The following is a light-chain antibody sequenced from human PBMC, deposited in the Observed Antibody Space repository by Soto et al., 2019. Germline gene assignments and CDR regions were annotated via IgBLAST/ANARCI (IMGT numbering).Light chain of an antibody. J-gene: IGKJ1*01. Sequence: DIQMTQSPSTLSASVGDRVTITCRATQSINYWLAWYQQKPGKAPKLLIYKASTLEHGNPLRFGGPGSGTEYPLIISCVQPDSFTTYYRQEYSSCSRTFGQGTRVDIK. CDR2: KAS. CDR3: QEYSSCSRT. V-gene: IGKV1-5*03. CDR1: QSINYW.